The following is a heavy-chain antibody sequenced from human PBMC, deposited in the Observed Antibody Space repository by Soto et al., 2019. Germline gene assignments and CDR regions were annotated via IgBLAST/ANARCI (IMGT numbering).Heavy chain of an antibody. Sequence: PGGSLRLSCAASGFTFSSYGMHWVRQAPGKGLEWVAVISYDGSNKYYADSVKGRFTISRDNSKNTLYLQMNSLRAEDTAVYYFAKDLRGYSGYEGYYWGQGTLVTVSS. CDR2: ISYDGSNK. CDR3: AKDLRGYSGYEGYY. J-gene: IGHJ4*02. CDR1: GFTFSSYG. V-gene: IGHV3-30*18. D-gene: IGHD5-12*01.